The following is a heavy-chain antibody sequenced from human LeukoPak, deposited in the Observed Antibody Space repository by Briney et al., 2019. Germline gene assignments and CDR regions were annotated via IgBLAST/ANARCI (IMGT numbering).Heavy chain of an antibody. CDR2: IYYSGST. D-gene: IGHD2-15*01. CDR1: GGSIRSYY. J-gene: IGHJ6*03. Sequence: SETLSLTCAVSGGSIRSYYWSWIRQPPGKGLEWIGYIYYSGSTNYNPSLKSRVTISVDTSKNQFSLKLSSVTAADTAVYYCARAQIHYCSGGSCYSGSPYYYYYMDVWGKGTTVTVSS. V-gene: IGHV4-59*12. CDR3: ARAQIHYCSGGSCYSGSPYYYYYMDV.